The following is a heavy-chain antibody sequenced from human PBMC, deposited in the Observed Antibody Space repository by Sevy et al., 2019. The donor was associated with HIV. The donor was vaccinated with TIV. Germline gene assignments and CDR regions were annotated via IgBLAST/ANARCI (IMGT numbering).Heavy chain of an antibody. CDR2: IGTLGDT. Sequence: GGSLRLSCAGYGFSFSDSDMHWVRHPTGKSLEWISSIGTLGDTFHADSVKGRFTISRDNAKSSLYLQMSNLRAGDTALYYCVRGLQTHCDRTACPLDHWGQGTLVTVSS. V-gene: IGHV3-13*01. CDR3: VRGLQTHCDRTACPLDH. J-gene: IGHJ4*02. D-gene: IGHD2-21*01. CDR1: GFSFSDSD.